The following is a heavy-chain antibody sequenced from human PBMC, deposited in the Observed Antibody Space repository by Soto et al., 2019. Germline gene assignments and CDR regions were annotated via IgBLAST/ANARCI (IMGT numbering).Heavy chain of an antibody. CDR1: GFTFSKAS. CDR3: TTDRGMSQYSFDY. J-gene: IGHJ4*02. V-gene: IGHV3-15*01. CDR2: IISKTDSGTT. D-gene: IGHD1-1*01. Sequence: PGGSLRLSCATSGFTFSKASMGWVRQAPGKGLEWVGRIISKTDSGTTDYAAPVKGRFTISRDDSKSTLYLQRNSLKTEDTSFYYCTTDRGMSQYSFDYWGQGPLVTVSS.